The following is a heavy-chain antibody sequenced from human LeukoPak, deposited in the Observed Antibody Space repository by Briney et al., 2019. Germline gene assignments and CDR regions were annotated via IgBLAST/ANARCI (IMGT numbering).Heavy chain of an antibody. CDR3: ARAGYCSGGSCYPYYYYYYMDV. J-gene: IGHJ6*03. V-gene: IGHV1-18*01. Sequence: GASVKVSCKASGYTFTSYAISWVRHAPGQGLEWMGWISGHNDDTNYAQRLQGRVTMTTDTSTSTAYMELRSLRSDDTAVYYCARAGYCSGGSCYPYYYYYYMDVWGKGTMVTVSS. CDR2: ISGHNDDT. D-gene: IGHD2-15*01. CDR1: GYTFTSYA.